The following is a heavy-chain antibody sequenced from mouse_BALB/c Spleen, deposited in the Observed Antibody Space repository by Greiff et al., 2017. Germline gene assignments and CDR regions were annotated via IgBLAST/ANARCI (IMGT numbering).Heavy chain of an antibody. D-gene: IGHD1-1*01. CDR2: IWAGGST. CDR3: ARGYYGSQSHWYFDV. J-gene: IGHJ1*01. Sequence: VQLQQSGPGLVAPSQSLSITCTVSGFSLTSYGVHWVPQPPGKGLEWLGVIWAGGSTNYNSALMSRLSISKDNSKSQVFLKMNSLQTDDTAMYYCARGYYGSQSHWYFDVWGAGTTVTVSS. V-gene: IGHV2-9*02. CDR1: GFSLTSYG.